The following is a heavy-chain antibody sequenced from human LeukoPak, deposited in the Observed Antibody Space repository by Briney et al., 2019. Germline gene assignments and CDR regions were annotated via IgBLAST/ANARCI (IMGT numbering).Heavy chain of an antibody. Sequence: SGGSLRLYCAASGFTFSSYWMHWVRQAPGKGLVWVSRINSDGSSTSYADSVKGRFTISRDNAKNTLYLQMNSLRAEDTAVYYCARGVGYCSSTSCYWWFDPWGQGTLVTVSS. CDR2: INSDGSST. V-gene: IGHV3-74*01. CDR1: GFTFSSYW. CDR3: ARGVGYCSSTSCYWWFDP. D-gene: IGHD2-2*01. J-gene: IGHJ5*02.